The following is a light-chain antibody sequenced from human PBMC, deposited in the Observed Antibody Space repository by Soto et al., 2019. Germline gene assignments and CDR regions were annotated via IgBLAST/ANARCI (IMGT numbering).Light chain of an antibody. CDR3: QQYSRTPRT. CDR2: AAS. J-gene: IGKJ1*01. V-gene: IGKV1-8*01. Sequence: AIRMTQSPSSLSASTGDRVTITCRASQGISSYLAWYQQKPGKAPKLLIYAASTLQSGVPSRFSGSGSGTDFTLTISCLQSEDFAVYYCQQYSRTPRTFGQGTKVEIK. CDR1: QGISSY.